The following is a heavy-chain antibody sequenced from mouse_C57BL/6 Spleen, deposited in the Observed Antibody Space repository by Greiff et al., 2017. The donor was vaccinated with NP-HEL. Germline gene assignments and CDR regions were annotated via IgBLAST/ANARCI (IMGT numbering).Heavy chain of an antibody. D-gene: IGHD3-1*01. CDR3: ARRAGKKYFDY. CDR2: IYPGSGNT. Sequence: VKLQQSGPELVKPGASVKISCKASGYSFTSYYIHWVKQRPGQGLEWIGWIYPGSGNTKYNEKFKGKATLTADTSSSTAYMQLSSLTSEDSAVYYCARRAGKKYFDYWGQGTTLTVSS. V-gene: IGHV1-66*01. J-gene: IGHJ2*01. CDR1: GYSFTSYY.